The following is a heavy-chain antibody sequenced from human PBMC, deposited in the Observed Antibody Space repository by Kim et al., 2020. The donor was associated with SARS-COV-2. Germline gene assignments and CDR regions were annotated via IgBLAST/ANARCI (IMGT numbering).Heavy chain of an antibody. CDR2: SRDRANSYST. Sequence: GGSLRLSCGASGLNFSDHYMDWVRQAPGKGLEWVGRSRDRANSYSTEYAASVKGRFAIPRDHSQNSVHLQMQDLKVEDTAIYYCTRRIFDAFDIWGQGA. D-gene: IGHD1-20*01. CDR1: GLNFSDHY. V-gene: IGHV3-72*01. J-gene: IGHJ3*02. CDR3: TRRIFDAFDI.